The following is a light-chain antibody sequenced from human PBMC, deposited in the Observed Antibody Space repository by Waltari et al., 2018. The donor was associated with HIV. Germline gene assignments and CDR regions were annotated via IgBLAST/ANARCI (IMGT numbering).Light chain of an antibody. CDR3: AAWDDSLNGLWV. CDR2: SNI. CDR1: SSNFGSNT. J-gene: IGLJ3*02. Sequence: QSVLTQPPSASGTPGQRATISCSGSSSNFGSNTVNWYQQLPGTAPKLLIYSNIQRPSGVPDRFSGSKSGTSASLAISGLQSDDEADYYCAAWDDSLNGLWVFGGGTKLTVL. V-gene: IGLV1-44*01.